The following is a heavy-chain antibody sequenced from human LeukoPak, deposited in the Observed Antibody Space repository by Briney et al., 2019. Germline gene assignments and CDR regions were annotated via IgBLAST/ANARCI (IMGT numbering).Heavy chain of an antibody. Sequence: SETLSLTCTVSGGSISSGGYYWSWIRQHPGKGLEWIGYIYYSGSTYYNPSLKSRVTISVDTSKNQFSLKLSSVTAADTAVYYCARDAPGTTYAFDIWGQGTMVTVSP. V-gene: IGHV4-31*03. D-gene: IGHD1-1*01. J-gene: IGHJ3*02. CDR2: IYYSGST. CDR3: ARDAPGTTYAFDI. CDR1: GGSISSGGYY.